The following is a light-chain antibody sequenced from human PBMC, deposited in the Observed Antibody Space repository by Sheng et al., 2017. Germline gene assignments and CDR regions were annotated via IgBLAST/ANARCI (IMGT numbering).Light chain of an antibody. V-gene: IGLV1-47*01. CDR2: ENV. CDR3: ASWDDILKGPV. CDR1: TSNIGSNY. J-gene: IGLJ3*02. Sequence: QPVLTQPPSASGTPGQRITVSCSGSTSNIGSNYVYWYQQVPGTAPKLLVYENVQRPSGVPDRISGSKSGTSASLAISGLQSEDEAHFFCASWDDILKGPVFGEGTKLTVL.